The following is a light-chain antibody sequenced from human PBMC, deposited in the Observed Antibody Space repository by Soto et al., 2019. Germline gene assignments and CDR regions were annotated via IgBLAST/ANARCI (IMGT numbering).Light chain of an antibody. CDR2: EGG. CDR3: CSYAGSSTYVV. V-gene: IGLV2-23*01. Sequence: QSALTQPASVSGSPGQSITISCTGTSSDVGSYNLLSWYQQHPGKAPKLMLYEGGKRPSGVSNRFSGSKSGNTASLTISGLQAEDEADYYCCSYAGSSTYVVFGGGTKVTVL. J-gene: IGLJ2*01. CDR1: SSDVGSYNL.